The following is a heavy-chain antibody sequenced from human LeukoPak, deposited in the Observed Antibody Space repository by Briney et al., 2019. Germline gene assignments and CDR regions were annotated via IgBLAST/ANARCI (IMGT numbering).Heavy chain of an antibody. CDR2: IHHSGST. J-gene: IGHJ6*03. V-gene: IGHV4-59*01. Sequence: SETLSLTCTVSAGFTSTYYWSWVRQPPGKGLEWICYIHHSGSTNYNPSLRSRLTMSVDTSKSQFSLKLTSVTAADTAVYYCARDFWSGYMEFWGKGTTVTVSS. CDR3: ARDFWSGYMEF. CDR1: AGFTSTYY. D-gene: IGHD3-3*01.